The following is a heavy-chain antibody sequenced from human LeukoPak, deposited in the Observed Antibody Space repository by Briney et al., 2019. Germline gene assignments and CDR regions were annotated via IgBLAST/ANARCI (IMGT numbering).Heavy chain of an antibody. CDR2: ISYDGSNK. Sequence: GGSLRLSCAASGFTFSSYSMTWVRQAPGKGLEWVAVISYDGSNKYYADSVKGRFTISRDNSKNTLYLQMNSLRAEDTAVYYCAKADDGYNYYYYYYGMDVWGQGTTVTVSS. J-gene: IGHJ6*02. CDR1: GFTFSSYS. D-gene: IGHD5-24*01. CDR3: AKADDGYNYYYYYYGMDV. V-gene: IGHV3-30*18.